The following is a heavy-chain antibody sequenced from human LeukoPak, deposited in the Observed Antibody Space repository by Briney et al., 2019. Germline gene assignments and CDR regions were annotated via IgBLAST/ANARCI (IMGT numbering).Heavy chain of an antibody. CDR2: ISSSSSYI. V-gene: IGHV3-21*01. J-gene: IGHJ4*02. Sequence: GGSLRLSCAASGFTVSSNYMNWVRQAPGKGLEWVSSISSSSSYIYYADSVKGRFTISRDNAKNSLYLQMNSLRAEDTAVYYCAGIAVAFLFDYWGQGTLVTVSS. D-gene: IGHD6-19*01. CDR3: AGIAVAFLFDY. CDR1: GFTVSSNY.